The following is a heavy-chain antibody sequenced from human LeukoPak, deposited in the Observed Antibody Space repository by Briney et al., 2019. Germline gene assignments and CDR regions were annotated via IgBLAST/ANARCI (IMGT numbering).Heavy chain of an antibody. CDR1: GFTFDDYA. D-gene: IGHD5-12*01. CDR3: AKDRWVASSGYDFLYYYGMDV. Sequence: TGGSLRLSCAASGFTFDDYAMHWVRQAPGKGLEWVSGISWNSGSIGYADSVKGRFTISRGNAKNSLYLQMNSLRAEDTALYYCAKDRWVASSGYDFLYYYGMDVWGQGTTVTVSS. V-gene: IGHV3-9*01. CDR2: ISWNSGSI. J-gene: IGHJ6*02.